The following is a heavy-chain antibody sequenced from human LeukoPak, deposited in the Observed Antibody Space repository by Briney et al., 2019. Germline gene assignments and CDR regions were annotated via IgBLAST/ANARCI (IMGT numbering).Heavy chain of an antibody. V-gene: IGHV3-20*04. J-gene: IGHJ4*02. CDR1: GFTFDDYG. CDR3: AKDGEFSPRNYYDVSGYPLFDY. CDR2: INWNGGST. Sequence: GGSLRLSCAASGFTFDDYGMSWVRQAPGKGLEWVSGINWNGGSTGYADSVKGRFTISRDNAKNSLYLQMNSLRAEDTAVYYCAKDGEFSPRNYYDVSGYPLFDYWGQGTLVTVSS. D-gene: IGHD3-22*01.